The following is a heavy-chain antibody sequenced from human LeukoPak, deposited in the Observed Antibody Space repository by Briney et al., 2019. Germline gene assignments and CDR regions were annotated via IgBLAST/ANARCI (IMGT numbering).Heavy chain of an antibody. Sequence: GGSLRLSCAASGFTFSNYAMHWVRQAPGKGLEWVSIINIGGDSTQYADSVKGRFTISRDNSKNTLYLQMNSLRAEDTAVYYCARGPAEFDPWGQGTLVTVSS. V-gene: IGHV3-NL1*01. CDR1: GFTFSNYA. CDR3: ARGPAEFDP. J-gene: IGHJ5*02. CDR2: INIGGDST.